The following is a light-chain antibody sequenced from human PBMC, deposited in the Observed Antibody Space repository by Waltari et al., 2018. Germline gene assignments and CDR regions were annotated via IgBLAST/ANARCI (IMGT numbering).Light chain of an antibody. CDR3: MQALQTPIT. V-gene: IGKV2-28*01. CDR1: QSHLQGNGNNY. J-gene: IGKJ5*01. Sequence: EILMTHWPLSLPVTPGAPACLSWRSSQSHLQGNGNNYLDGYVQKPGQSPQRLISLGSHRASGVPDRFSGSGSGTDFTLKISRVEAEDVGIYYCMQALQTPITFGQGTRLEIK. CDR2: LGS.